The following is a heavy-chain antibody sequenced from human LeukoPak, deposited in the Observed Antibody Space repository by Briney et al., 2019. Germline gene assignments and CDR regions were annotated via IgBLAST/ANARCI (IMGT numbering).Heavy chain of an antibody. J-gene: IGHJ4*02. CDR1: GYTFTSYG. CDR3: VRDLGVDTTMIFFDY. D-gene: IGHD5-18*01. CDR2: ISAYNGNT. Sequence: ASVKVSCKASGYTFTSYGTSWVRQAPGQGLEWMGWISAYNGNTNYAQKLQGRVTMTQDTSTSTAYMELRSLRSDDTAVYYCVRDLGVDTTMIFFDYWGQGTLVTVSS. V-gene: IGHV1-18*04.